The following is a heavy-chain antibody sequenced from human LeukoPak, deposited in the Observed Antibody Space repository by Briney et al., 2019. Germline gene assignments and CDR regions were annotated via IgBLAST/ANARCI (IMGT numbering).Heavy chain of an antibody. D-gene: IGHD4-17*01. Sequence: PLETLSLTCTVSGGSISSYCWSWIRQPPGKGLEWIGYIYYSGSTNYNPSLKSRVTISVDTSKNQFSLKLSSVTAADTAVYYCARVNGDYYYYYGMDVWGQGTTVTVSS. V-gene: IGHV4-59*01. J-gene: IGHJ6*02. CDR2: IYYSGST. CDR3: ARVNGDYYYYYGMDV. CDR1: GGSISSYC.